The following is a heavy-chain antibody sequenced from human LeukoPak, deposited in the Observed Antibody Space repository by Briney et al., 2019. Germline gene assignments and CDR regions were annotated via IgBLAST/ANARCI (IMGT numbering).Heavy chain of an antibody. CDR3: ARDPRSLVDGAFDI. J-gene: IGHJ3*02. V-gene: IGHV3-30*04. CDR2: ISYDGSNK. CDR1: GFTFSSYA. Sequence: GRSLRLSCAASGFTFSSYAMHWVRQAPGKGLEWVAVISYDGSNKYYADSVKGRFTISRDNSKNTLYLQMNSLRAEDTAVYYCARDPRSLVDGAFDIWGQGTMVTVSS. D-gene: IGHD3-9*01.